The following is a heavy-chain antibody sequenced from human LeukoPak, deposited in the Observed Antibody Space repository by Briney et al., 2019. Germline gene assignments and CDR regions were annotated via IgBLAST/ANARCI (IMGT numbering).Heavy chain of an antibody. D-gene: IGHD6-19*01. CDR2: MNPNSGNT. Sequence: ASVKVSCKASGGTFSSYAISWVRQATGQGLEWMGWMNPNSGNTGYAQKFQGRVTITRNTSISTAYMELSSLRSEDTAVYYCASGTGAVAYDYWGQGTLVTVSS. J-gene: IGHJ4*02. CDR1: GGTFSSYA. CDR3: ASGTGAVAYDY. V-gene: IGHV1-8*03.